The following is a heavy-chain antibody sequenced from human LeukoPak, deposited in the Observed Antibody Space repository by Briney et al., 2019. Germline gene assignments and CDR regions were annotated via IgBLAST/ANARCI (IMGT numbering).Heavy chain of an antibody. CDR3: ARANYYDSSGQVACPQTFDP. CDR1: GFTFSSYA. J-gene: IGHJ5*02. CDR2: IYPGDSDT. D-gene: IGHD3-22*01. Sequence: GGSLRLSCAASGFTFSSYAMSWVRQAPGKGLEWMGIIYPGDSDTRYSPSFQGQVTISADKSISTAYLQLSSLKASNTAMYYCARANYYDSSGQVACPQTFDPWAREPWSPSPQ. V-gene: IGHV5-51*01.